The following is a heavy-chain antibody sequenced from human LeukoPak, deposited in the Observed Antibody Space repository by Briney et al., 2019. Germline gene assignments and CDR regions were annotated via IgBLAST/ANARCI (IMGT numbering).Heavy chain of an antibody. V-gene: IGHV4-34*01. J-gene: IGHJ3*02. CDR1: GGSFSGYL. CDR2: ISSGGNS. CDR3: ARAHSSSMYYDILTGYYPDAFDI. D-gene: IGHD3-9*01. Sequence: SETLSLTCAVYGGSFSGYLWTWIRQSPGQGLEWIGEISSGGNSNENPSLKSRVSISVDTSKNQFSLKLSSVTAADTAVYYCARAHSSSMYYDILTGYYPDAFDIWGQGTMVTVSS.